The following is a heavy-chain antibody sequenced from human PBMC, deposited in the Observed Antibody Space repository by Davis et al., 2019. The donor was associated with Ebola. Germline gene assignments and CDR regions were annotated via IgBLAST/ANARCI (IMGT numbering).Heavy chain of an antibody. CDR2: INWNGGST. J-gene: IGHJ6*02. V-gene: IGHV3-20*04. CDR3: AREYGDYVGYYYYGMDV. Sequence: GGSLRLSCAASGFTFDDYGMSWVRHAPGKGLEWVSGINWNGGSTGYADSVKGRFTISRDNAKNTLYLQMNSLRAEDTAVYYCAREYGDYVGYYYYGMDVWGQGTTVTVSS. D-gene: IGHD4-17*01. CDR1: GFTFDDYG.